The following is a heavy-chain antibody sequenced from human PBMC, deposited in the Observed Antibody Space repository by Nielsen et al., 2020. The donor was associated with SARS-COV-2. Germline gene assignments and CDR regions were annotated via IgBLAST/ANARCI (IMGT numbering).Heavy chain of an antibody. CDR1: GFDVSSSY. V-gene: IGHV3-53*05. CDR2: LYTVGRT. CDR3: ARELIANYSMDV. Sequence: GGSLRLSCAASGFDVSSSYMSWVRQAPGRGLEWVSVLYTVGRTYYADSVKGRFTISRDNSKNTLYLQMNSLRAEETAVYYCARELIANYSMDVWGQGTTVTVSS. J-gene: IGHJ6*02. D-gene: IGHD3-16*01.